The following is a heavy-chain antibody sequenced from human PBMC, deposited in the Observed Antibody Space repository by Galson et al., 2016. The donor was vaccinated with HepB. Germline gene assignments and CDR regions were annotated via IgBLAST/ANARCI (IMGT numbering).Heavy chain of an antibody. Sequence: LRLSCAASGFTFSSYSMNWVRQAPGKGLEWVSGISSSSDNKVYAESVKGRFTISRDNAKNSLYLQMNSLRAKDTAVYYCARDPSGSLDYWGQGILVTVSS. V-gene: IGHV3-21*01. J-gene: IGHJ4*02. CDR2: ISSSSDNK. CDR1: GFTFSSYS. CDR3: ARDPSGSLDY. D-gene: IGHD1-26*01.